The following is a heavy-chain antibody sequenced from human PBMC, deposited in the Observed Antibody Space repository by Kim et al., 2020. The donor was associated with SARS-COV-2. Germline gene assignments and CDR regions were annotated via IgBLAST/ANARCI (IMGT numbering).Heavy chain of an antibody. V-gene: IGHV4-34*01. J-gene: IGHJ4*02. CDR2: INHSGST. D-gene: IGHD3-9*01. Sequence: SETLSLTCAVYGGSFSGYYWSWIRQPPGKGLEWIGEINHSGSTNYNPSLKSRVTISVDTSKNQFSLKLSSVTAADTAVYYCARSLTGSLRRGPKAARGYGYFDYWGQGTLVTVSS. CDR3: ARSLTGSLRRGPKAARGYGYFDY. CDR1: GGSFSGYY.